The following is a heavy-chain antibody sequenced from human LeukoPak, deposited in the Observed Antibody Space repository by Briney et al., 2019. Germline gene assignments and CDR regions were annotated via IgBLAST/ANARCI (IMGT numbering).Heavy chain of an antibody. CDR2: IYYSGST. J-gene: IGHJ4*02. CDR1: GGSISSYY. V-gene: IGHV4-59*01. CDR3: ARSAQKYSGSYYQ. Sequence: SETLSLTCTVSGGSISSYYWSWIRQPPGMGLEWIGYIYYSGSTNYNPSLKSRVTISVDTSKNQFSLKLSSVTAADTAVYYCARSAQKYSGSYYQWGQGTLVTVSS. D-gene: IGHD1-26*01.